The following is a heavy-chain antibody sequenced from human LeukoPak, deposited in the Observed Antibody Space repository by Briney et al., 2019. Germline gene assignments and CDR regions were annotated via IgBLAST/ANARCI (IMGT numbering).Heavy chain of an antibody. D-gene: IGHD3-3*01. CDR1: GGSFSGYY. J-gene: IGHJ5*02. CDR2: INHSGST. V-gene: IGHV4-34*01. Sequence: PSETLSLTCAVYGGSFSGYYWSWIRQPPGKGLEWIGEINHSGSTNYNPSLKSRVTISVDTSKNQFSLKLSSVTAADTAVYYCARRITIFGVTRNWFDPWGQGTLVTVSS. CDR3: ARRITIFGVTRNWFDP.